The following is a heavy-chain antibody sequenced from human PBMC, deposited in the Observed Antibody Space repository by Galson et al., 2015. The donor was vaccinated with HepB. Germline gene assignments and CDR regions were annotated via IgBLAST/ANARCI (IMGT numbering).Heavy chain of an antibody. Sequence: SLRLSCAASGFTFSSYAMSWVRQAPGKGLEWVSAISGSGGSTYYADSVKGRFTISRDNSKNTLYPQMNSLRAEDTAVYYCAKDLGYYGSGSYYDLDYWGQGTLVTVSS. CDR2: ISGSGGST. D-gene: IGHD3-10*01. CDR3: AKDLGYYGSGSYYDLDY. CDR1: GFTFSSYA. V-gene: IGHV3-23*01. J-gene: IGHJ4*02.